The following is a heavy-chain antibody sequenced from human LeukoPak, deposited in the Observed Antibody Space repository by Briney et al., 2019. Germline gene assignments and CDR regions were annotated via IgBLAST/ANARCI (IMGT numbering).Heavy chain of an antibody. D-gene: IGHD7-27*01. CDR3: ARDGLTGDSGGWFDP. V-gene: IGHV1-8*01. Sequence: ASVKVSCKASGYTFNSYDINWLRQATGQRLEWMGWMTPHSGKTGYAQKFQGRVTITRNISISTAYLELSSLRSEDTAVYYCARDGLTGDSGGWFDPWGQGTLVTVSS. J-gene: IGHJ5*02. CDR1: GYTFNSYD. CDR2: MTPHSGKT.